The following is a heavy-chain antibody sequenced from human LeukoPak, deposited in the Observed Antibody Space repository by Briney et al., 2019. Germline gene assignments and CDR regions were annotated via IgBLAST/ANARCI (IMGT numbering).Heavy chain of an antibody. J-gene: IGHJ3*02. CDR1: GGTFSSYA. V-gene: IGHV1-69*06. CDR3: ARVGVVVAATSAFDI. D-gene: IGHD2-15*01. CDR2: IIPIFGTA. Sequence: SVKVSCKASGGTFSSYAISWVRQAPGQGLEWMGGIIPIFGTANYAQKFQGRVTITADKSTSTAYMELSSLRSEDTAVYYCARVGVVVAATSAFDIWGQGTMVTVSS.